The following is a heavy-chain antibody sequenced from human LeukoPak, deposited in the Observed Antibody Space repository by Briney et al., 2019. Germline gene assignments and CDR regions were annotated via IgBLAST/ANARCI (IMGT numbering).Heavy chain of an antibody. D-gene: IGHD4-11*01. CDR3: ARDYSNYGVDYGMDV. CDR1: GGSISTYY. V-gene: IGHV4-59*01. CDR2: IYHSGST. J-gene: IGHJ6*02. Sequence: PSETLSLTCTVSGGSISTYYWNWIRQPPGKGLEWIGYIYHSGSTNYNPSLKSRVTISVDTSKNQFSLKLNSVTAADTAVYYCARDYSNYGVDYGMDVWGQGTTVTVSS.